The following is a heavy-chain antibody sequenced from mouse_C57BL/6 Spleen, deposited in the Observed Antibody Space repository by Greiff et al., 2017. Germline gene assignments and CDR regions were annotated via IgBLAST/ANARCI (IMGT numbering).Heavy chain of an antibody. Sequence: QVQLQQSGAELVKPGASVKLSCKASGYTFTEYTIHWVKQRSGQGLEWIGWFYPGSGSIKYNEKFKDKATLTADKSSSTVYMELSRLTSEDSAVYFCARHEEEYDYGLGYFDYWGQGTTLTVSS. V-gene: IGHV1-62-2*01. D-gene: IGHD2-4*01. CDR3: ARHEEEYDYGLGYFDY. J-gene: IGHJ2*01. CDR2: FYPGSGSI. CDR1: GYTFTEYT.